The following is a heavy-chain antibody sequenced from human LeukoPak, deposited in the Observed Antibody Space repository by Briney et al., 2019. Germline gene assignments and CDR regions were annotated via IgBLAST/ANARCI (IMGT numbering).Heavy chain of an antibody. D-gene: IGHD3-22*01. J-gene: IGHJ4*02. CDR3: AKTNYYDSSGYY. CDR1: GFTFDDYA. CDR2: ISESGGRS. V-gene: IGHV3-23*01. Sequence: PGGSLRLSCAASGFTFDDYAMHWVRQAPGKGLEWVSAISESGGRSYYADSVKGRFTISRDNSKNTLYLQMNSLRAEDTAVYFCAKTNYYDSSGYYWGQGTLVTVSS.